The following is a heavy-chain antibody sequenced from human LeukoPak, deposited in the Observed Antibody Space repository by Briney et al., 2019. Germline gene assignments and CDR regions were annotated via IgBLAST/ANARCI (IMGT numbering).Heavy chain of an antibody. Sequence: SETLSLTCAVSGGSISSSNWWSWVRQPPGKGLEWIGEIYHSGSTNYNPSLKSRVTISVDKSKNQFSLKLSSVTAADTAVYYCARDNRLNYYYYGMDVWGQGTTVTVSS. CDR2: IYHSGST. J-gene: IGHJ6*02. CDR3: ARDNRLNYYYYGMDV. CDR1: GGSISSSNW. V-gene: IGHV4-4*02. D-gene: IGHD1-14*01.